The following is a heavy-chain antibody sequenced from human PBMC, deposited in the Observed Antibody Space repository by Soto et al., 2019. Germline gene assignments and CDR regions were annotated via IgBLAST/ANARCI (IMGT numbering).Heavy chain of an antibody. CDR2: INPSGGST. Sequence: QVQLVQSGAEVKKPGASVKVSCKASGYTFTSYYMHWVRQAPGQGLEWMGIINPSGGSTSYEQKFQGRVTMTRDTSTSTVYMELSSLRSEDTAVYYCARDVLTVTTGPHGMDVWGQGTTVTVSS. V-gene: IGHV1-46*01. CDR3: ARDVLTVTTGPHGMDV. J-gene: IGHJ6*02. CDR1: GYTFTSYY. D-gene: IGHD4-17*01.